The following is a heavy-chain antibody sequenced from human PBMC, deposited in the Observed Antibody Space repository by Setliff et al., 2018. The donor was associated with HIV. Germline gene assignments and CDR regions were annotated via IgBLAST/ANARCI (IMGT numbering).Heavy chain of an antibody. CDR1: GYSINTAYY. CDR3: ARDVARFDYDTGGYYVSHFDY. D-gene: IGHD3-22*01. Sequence: SETLSLTCSVSGYSINTAYYWGWIRQSPGKGLEWIGGFHHSGSTHYNPSLKSRVTIAGDTPKNQFSVRLTSVTAADTAVYFCARDVARFDYDTGGYYVSHFDYWGQGIQVTVSS. CDR2: FHHSGST. J-gene: IGHJ4*02. V-gene: IGHV4-38-2*02.